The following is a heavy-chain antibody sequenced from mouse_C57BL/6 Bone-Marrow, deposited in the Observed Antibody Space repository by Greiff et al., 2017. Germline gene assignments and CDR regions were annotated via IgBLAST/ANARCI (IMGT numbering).Heavy chain of an antibody. J-gene: IGHJ3*01. CDR1: GYTFTSYW. Sequence: VQLQPSGAELAQPGASVKLSCPASGYTFTSYWMHLVKQRPGQGLYWIGYIHPRRGYTTFNQKFKDKATLTADKSSSPAYMPLSSLTYEDSAVYYGASPPLDYGSGAWFAYWGQGTLVTVSA. V-gene: IGHV1-7*01. D-gene: IGHD1-1*01. CDR2: IHPRRGYT. CDR3: ASPPLDYGSGAWFAY.